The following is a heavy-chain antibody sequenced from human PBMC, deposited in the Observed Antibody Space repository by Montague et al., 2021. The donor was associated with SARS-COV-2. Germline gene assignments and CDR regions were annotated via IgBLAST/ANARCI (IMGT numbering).Heavy chain of an antibody. D-gene: IGHD3-3*01. V-gene: IGHV4-38-2*02. CDR3: ARDVRYYDFWSGRAQTSLDY. Sequence: SETLSLTCTVSGYSISSGYYWGWIRQPPGKGLEWIGSIYHSGSTXYNPSLKSRVTISVDTSKNQFSLKLSSVTAADTAVCYCARDVRYYDFWSGRAQTSLDYWGQGTLVTVSS. J-gene: IGHJ4*02. CDR1: GYSISSGYY. CDR2: IYHSGST.